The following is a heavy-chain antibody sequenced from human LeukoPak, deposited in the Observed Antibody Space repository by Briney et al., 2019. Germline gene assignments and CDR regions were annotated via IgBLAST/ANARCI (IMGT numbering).Heavy chain of an antibody. Sequence: GGSLRLSCAASGFTFSSYGMHWVRQAPGKGLEWVAVISYDGSNKYYADSVKGRFTISRDNSKNTLYLQMNSLRAEDTAVYYCANQGSRFLEWLLIDYWGQGTLVTVSS. CDR1: GFTFSSYG. J-gene: IGHJ4*02. CDR2: ISYDGSNK. D-gene: IGHD3-3*01. CDR3: ANQGSRFLEWLLIDY. V-gene: IGHV3-30*18.